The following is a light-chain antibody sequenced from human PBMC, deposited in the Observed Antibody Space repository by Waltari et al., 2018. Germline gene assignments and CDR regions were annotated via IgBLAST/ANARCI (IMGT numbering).Light chain of an antibody. CDR1: GSDVGGYNY. V-gene: IGLV2-11*01. CDR3: CSYAGTYTLV. J-gene: IGLJ2*01. Sequence: QSALTQPRPVSGSPGQSVPISCTGTGSDVGGYNYCSWYQQHPGKAPKLIIYDVSKRPSGVPDRFSVSKSGNTASLTISGLQAEDEADYYCCSYAGTYTLVFGGGTKLTVL. CDR2: DVS.